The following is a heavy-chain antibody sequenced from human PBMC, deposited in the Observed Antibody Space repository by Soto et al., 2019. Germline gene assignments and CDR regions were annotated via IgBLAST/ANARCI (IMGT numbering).Heavy chain of an antibody. CDR3: ARVRGVAARTFDY. CDR1: GGSISPFY. D-gene: IGHD2-15*01. Sequence: PSETLSLTCTVSGGSISPFYWSWVRQPPGKGLEWIGYLYYSGNTNYNPSLKSRVTVSVDASKNQVSLRLTSVTAADTAVYYCARVRGVAARTFDYWGQGTVVTVSS. J-gene: IGHJ4*02. CDR2: LYYSGNT. V-gene: IGHV4-59*01.